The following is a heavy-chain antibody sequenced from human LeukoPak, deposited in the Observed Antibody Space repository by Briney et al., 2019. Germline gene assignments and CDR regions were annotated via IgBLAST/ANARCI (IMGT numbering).Heavy chain of an antibody. Sequence: GGSLRLSCAASGFTFSKYGMHWVRQAPGKGLEWVAVIWHGQKKEYYADSVKGRFTISRDNSKNTLDLQMRSLRAEDTAVHYCARADNGSGSYAFDIWGQGTRVTVSS. V-gene: IGHV3-33*08. J-gene: IGHJ3*02. CDR2: IWHGQKKE. CDR3: ARADNGSGSYAFDI. CDR1: GFTFSKYG. D-gene: IGHD3-10*01.